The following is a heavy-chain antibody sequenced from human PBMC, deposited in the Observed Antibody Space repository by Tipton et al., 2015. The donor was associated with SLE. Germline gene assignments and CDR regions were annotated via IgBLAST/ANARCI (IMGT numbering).Heavy chain of an antibody. Sequence: LRLSCAVYGGSFSGYYWSWIRQPPGKGLEWVGYIYYSGNTYYSPSLKSRVTISVDTSKNQFSLKMRSVTAADTAVYYCARGGLGSNLRGSIYLGYWGQGTLVTVSS. J-gene: IGHJ4*02. D-gene: IGHD7-27*01. V-gene: IGHV4-59*13. CDR2: IYYSGNT. CDR1: GGSFSGYY. CDR3: ARGGLGSNLRGSIYLGY.